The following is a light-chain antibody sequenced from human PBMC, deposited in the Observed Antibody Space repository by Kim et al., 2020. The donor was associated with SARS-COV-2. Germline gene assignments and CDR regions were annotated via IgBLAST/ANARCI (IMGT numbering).Light chain of an antibody. CDR2: TTS. Sequence: DIEMTQSPSSLSASVGDRVTITCRAGHDISNDLNWYQQKPGKAPELLIYTTSNLQTGVPPRFSGSGSGTDFALIISSLRPEDFATYYCQQSFRTPGTFGQGTKGDIK. J-gene: IGKJ1*01. V-gene: IGKV1-39*01. CDR3: QQSFRTPGT. CDR1: HDISND.